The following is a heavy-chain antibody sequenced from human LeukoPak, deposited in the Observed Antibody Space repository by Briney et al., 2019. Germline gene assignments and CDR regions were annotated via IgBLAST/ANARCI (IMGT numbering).Heavy chain of an antibody. CDR2: IYTSGST. D-gene: IGHD2-2*01. CDR3: ARGVVPARGDWFDP. Sequence: PSESLSLTCTVSGGSISSYYWSWIRQPAGKGLEWIGRIYTSGSTNYNPSLKSRVTISVDKSKNQFSLKLSSVTAADTAMYYCARGVVPARGDWFDPWGQGTLVTVSS. CDR1: GGSISSYY. J-gene: IGHJ5*02. V-gene: IGHV4-4*07.